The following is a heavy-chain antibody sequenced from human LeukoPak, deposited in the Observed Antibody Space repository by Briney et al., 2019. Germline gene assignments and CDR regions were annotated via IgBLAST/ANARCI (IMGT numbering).Heavy chain of an antibody. CDR3: ATATQPRGYFLH. J-gene: IGHJ1*01. CDR2: ISVNNGGT. Sequence: GASVKVSCKASGYTFTTYSLAGVRQAPGQSLEGMGWISVNNGGTNYAQSFQDRVTLTRDTSTNTAYLELRSLRSDDTAIIYCATATQPRGYFLHWGQGTLVTVSS. V-gene: IGHV1-18*01. CDR1: GYTFTTYS. D-gene: IGHD2-2*01.